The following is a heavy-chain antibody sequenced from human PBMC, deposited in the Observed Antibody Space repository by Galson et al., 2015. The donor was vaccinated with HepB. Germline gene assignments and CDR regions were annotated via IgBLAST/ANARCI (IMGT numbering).Heavy chain of an antibody. Sequence: SLRLSCAASGFTFSNAWMSWVRQAPGKGLEWVAVISYDGSNKYYADSVKGRFTISRDNSKNTLYLQMNSLRAEDTAVYYCAKVIAVAGIESLDYYYGMDVWGQGTTVTVSS. D-gene: IGHD6-19*01. CDR1: GFTFSNAW. J-gene: IGHJ6*02. CDR3: AKVIAVAGIESLDYYYGMDV. CDR2: ISYDGSNK. V-gene: IGHV3-30*18.